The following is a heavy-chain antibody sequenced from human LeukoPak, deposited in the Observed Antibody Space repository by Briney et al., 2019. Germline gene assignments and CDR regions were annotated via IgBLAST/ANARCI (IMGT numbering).Heavy chain of an antibody. CDR2: IYHSGIT. Sequence: PSGTLSLTCAVSSDSISSNNWWNWVRQPPGQGLEWIGEIYHSGITEYNPSLRSRVTISVDKSKNQFSLKLNSVTAADTAVYYCAREYESSGWYSKGSFDYWGQGILVTVSS. D-gene: IGHD6-19*01. J-gene: IGHJ4*02. CDR1: SDSISSNNW. V-gene: IGHV4-4*02. CDR3: AREYESSGWYSKGSFDY.